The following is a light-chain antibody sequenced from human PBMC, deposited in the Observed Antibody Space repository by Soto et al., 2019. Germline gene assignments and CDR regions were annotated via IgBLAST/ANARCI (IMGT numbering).Light chain of an antibody. J-gene: IGLJ1*01. CDR3: AAWDDNLNAYV. CDR1: TSNIGTFY. V-gene: IGLV1-47*02. CDR2: LGD. Sequence: QSVLTQPPSASSTPGQTVTISCSGSTSNIGTFYVYWYQHLPGTAPKLLIYLGDQRASGVSDRFSGSNSGTSASLAINGLRSDDEADYYCAAWDDNLNAYVFGSGTKLTVL.